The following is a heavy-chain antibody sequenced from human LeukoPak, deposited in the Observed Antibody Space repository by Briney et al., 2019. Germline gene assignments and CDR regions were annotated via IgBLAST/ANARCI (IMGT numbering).Heavy chain of an antibody. CDR1: GGSFSGYY. CDR2: INHSGST. V-gene: IGHV4-34*01. D-gene: IGHD3-10*01. CDR3: AREGYGSGSSYFDY. J-gene: IGHJ4*02. Sequence: SETLSLTCAVYGGSFSGYYWSWIRQPPGKGLEWIGEINHSGSTNYNPSLKSRVTISVDTSKNQFSLKLSSATAADTAVYYCAREGYGSGSSYFDYWGQGTLVTVSS.